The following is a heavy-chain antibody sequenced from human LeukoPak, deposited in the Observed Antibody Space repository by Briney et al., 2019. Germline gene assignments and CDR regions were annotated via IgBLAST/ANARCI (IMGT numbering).Heavy chain of an antibody. CDR1: GGSFSGYY. Sequence: SETLSLTCAVYGGSFSGYYWSWIRQPPGKGLEWIGEINHSGSTNYNPSLKSRVTISVDTSKNQFSLKLSSVTAADTAVYYCTRTPLVTAKGSRSFDPWGQGTLVTVSS. CDR2: INHSGST. D-gene: IGHD2-15*01. CDR3: TRTPLVTAKGSRSFDP. J-gene: IGHJ5*02. V-gene: IGHV4-34*01.